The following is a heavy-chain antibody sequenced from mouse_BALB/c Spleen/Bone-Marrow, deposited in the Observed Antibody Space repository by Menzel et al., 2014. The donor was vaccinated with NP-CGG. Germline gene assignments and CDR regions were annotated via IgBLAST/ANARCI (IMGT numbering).Heavy chain of an antibody. Sequence: VQLKQSGAELVKPGALVKLFCTASGFHIKDTYMLWVKQRPGQGLEWIGRIDPANGNSKYDPKFQGKATITADTSTNTAYLQLSSLTSEDTAVYYCANYDYGWYFDVWGAGTTVTVTS. J-gene: IGHJ1*01. CDR3: ANYDYGWYFDV. V-gene: IGHV14-3*02. CDR1: GFHIKDTY. D-gene: IGHD2-4*01. CDR2: IDPANGNS.